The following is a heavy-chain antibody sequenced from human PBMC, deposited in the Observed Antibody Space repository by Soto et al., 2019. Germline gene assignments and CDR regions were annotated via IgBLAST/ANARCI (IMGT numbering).Heavy chain of an antibody. CDR1: GFTFSSYT. Sequence: GGSLRLSCAASGFTFSSYTMNWVRQAPGKGLEWVSSISSSSSYIYYTDSVKGRFTISRDNAKNSLYLQMNSLRAEDTAVYYCASLSRFALDYWGQGTLVTVSS. CDR2: ISSSSSYI. D-gene: IGHD3-10*01. V-gene: IGHV3-21*01. CDR3: ASLSRFALDY. J-gene: IGHJ4*01.